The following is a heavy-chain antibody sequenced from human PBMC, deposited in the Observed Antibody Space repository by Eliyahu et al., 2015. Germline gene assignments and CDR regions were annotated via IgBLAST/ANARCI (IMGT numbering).Heavy chain of an antibody. Sequence: QLRLQESGPGLVKPSETLSLTCTVSGGSISSSNYFWGWIRQPPGKGLEWIGSINYSRGTYYSPSLKSRVTISLDTPKNQFSLRLSSVTAADTAVYYCASLNYDILTGYDYWGQGTLVTASS. CDR2: INYSRGT. CDR3: ASLNYDILTGYDY. V-gene: IGHV4-39*01. CDR1: GGSISSSNYF. D-gene: IGHD3-9*01. J-gene: IGHJ4*02.